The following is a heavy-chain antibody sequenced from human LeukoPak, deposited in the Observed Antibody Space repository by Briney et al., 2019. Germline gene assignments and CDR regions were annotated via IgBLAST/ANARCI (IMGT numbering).Heavy chain of an antibody. V-gene: IGHV4-4*02. CDR1: GGSISGTNW. J-gene: IGHJ4*02. D-gene: IGHD1-26*01. Sequence: SETLSLTCGVSGGSISGTNWWSWVRQPPGQGLEWIGEISLRGLTNYNPSLRSRLTMSLDESKNQVSLNLTSVTAADTAVYYCSRESGPSSPFGFWGQGTLVSVHS. CDR2: ISLRGLT. CDR3: SRESGPSSPFGF.